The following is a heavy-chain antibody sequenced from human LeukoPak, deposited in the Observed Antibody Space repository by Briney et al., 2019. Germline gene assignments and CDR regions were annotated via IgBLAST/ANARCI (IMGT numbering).Heavy chain of an antibody. Sequence: PSETLSLTCAVYGGSFSGHYWSWIRQPPGKGLEWIGEINHSGSTNYNPSLKSRVTISVDTSKNQFSLKLSSVTAADTAVYYCAREGGATTRFDYWGQGTLVTVSS. V-gene: IGHV4-34*01. D-gene: IGHD5-12*01. CDR2: INHSGST. CDR3: AREGGATTRFDY. CDR1: GGSFSGHY. J-gene: IGHJ4*02.